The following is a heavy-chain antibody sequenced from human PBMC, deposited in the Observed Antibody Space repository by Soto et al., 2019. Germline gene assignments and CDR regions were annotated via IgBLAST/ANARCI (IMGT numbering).Heavy chain of an antibody. CDR2: IIPIFGTA. J-gene: IGHJ4*02. CDR1: GGTFSSYA. V-gene: IGHV1-69*13. Sequence: SVKVSCKASGGTFSSYAISWVRQAPGQGLEWMGGIIPIFGTANYAQKFQGRVTITADESTSTAYMELSSLRSEDTAVYYCARDRRDIVATITRYYLDYWGQGTLVTVSS. CDR3: ARDRRDIVATITRYYLDY. D-gene: IGHD5-12*01.